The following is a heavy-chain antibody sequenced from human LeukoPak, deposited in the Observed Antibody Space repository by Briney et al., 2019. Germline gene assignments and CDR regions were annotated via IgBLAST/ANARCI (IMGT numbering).Heavy chain of an antibody. V-gene: IGHV3-23*01. CDR2: ISGSGGST. CDR1: GFSLSAYW. Sequence: GGSLRLSCAASGFSLSAYWMTWVRQAPGKGLEWVSVISGSGGSTYYADSVKGRFTISRDNSKNTLYLQMNSLRAEDTAVYYCAKLIIPVAGRYFDYWGQGTLVTVSS. J-gene: IGHJ4*02. D-gene: IGHD6-19*01. CDR3: AKLIIPVAGRYFDY.